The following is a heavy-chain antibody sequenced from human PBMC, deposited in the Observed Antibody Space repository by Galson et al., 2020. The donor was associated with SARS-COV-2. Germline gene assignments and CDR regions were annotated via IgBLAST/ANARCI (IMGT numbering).Heavy chain of an antibody. CDR1: GDSITTSIYY. Sequence: SETLSLTCSVSGDSITTSIYYWAWIRQPPGKGLEWLGNIYYDWSAYYNPSLKGRVTMSVDTSKNHFSLKLSSVTAADTAVYYCARVRDGYKYYYGLDVWGHGTMVNVSS. J-gene: IGHJ6*02. CDR2: IYYDWSA. D-gene: IGHD5-12*01. V-gene: IGHV4-39*07. CDR3: ARVRDGYKYYYGLDV.